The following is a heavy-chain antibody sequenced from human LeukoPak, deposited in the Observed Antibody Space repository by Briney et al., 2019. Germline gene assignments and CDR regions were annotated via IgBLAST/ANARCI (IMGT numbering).Heavy chain of an antibody. V-gene: IGHV3-30*02. CDR3: ARDNSVVAATYVVY. D-gene: IGHD2-15*01. CDR1: GFTFSSYG. Sequence: QTGGSLRLSCAASGFTFSSYGMHWVRQAPGKGLEWVAFIRYDGSNKYYADSVKGRFTISRDNSKNTLYLQMNSLRAEDTAVYYCARDNSVVAATYVVYWGQGTLVTVSS. J-gene: IGHJ4*02. CDR2: IRYDGSNK.